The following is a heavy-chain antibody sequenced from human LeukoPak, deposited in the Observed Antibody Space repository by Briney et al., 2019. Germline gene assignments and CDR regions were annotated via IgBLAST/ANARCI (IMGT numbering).Heavy chain of an antibody. D-gene: IGHD3-10*01. J-gene: IGHJ3*02. V-gene: IGHV3-30*18. CDR1: GFTFSSYG. CDR3: AKEVLWFGEIQGDAFDI. CDR2: ISYDGSNK. Sequence: GRSLRLSCAASGFTFSSYGMHWVRQAPGKGLEWVAVISYDGSNKYYADSVKGRFAISRDNSKNTLYLQMNSLRAEDTAVYYCAKEVLWFGEIQGDAFDIWGQGTMVTVSS.